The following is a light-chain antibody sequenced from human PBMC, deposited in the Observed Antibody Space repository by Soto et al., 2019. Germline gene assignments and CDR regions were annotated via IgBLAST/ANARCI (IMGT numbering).Light chain of an antibody. V-gene: IGLV2-8*01. Sequence: QSALTQPPSASGSPGQSVTISCTGISSDVGGYTYVSWYQQHPGKAPKLMIYEVSKRPSGVPDRFSGSKSGNTASLTVSGLQADDEADYYCSSYAGRNVVVFGGGTKDTVL. CDR3: SSYAGRNVVV. CDR2: EVS. J-gene: IGLJ2*01. CDR1: SSDVGGYTY.